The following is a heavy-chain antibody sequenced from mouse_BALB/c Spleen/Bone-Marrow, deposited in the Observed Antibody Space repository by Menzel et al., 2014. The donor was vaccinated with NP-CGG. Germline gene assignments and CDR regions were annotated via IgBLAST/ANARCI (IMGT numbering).Heavy chain of an antibody. CDR2: ILPGSYST. V-gene: IGHV1-9*01. CDR1: GYTFRNYW. CDR3: ARRGGYPWFAY. J-gene: IGHJ3*01. D-gene: IGHD2-2*01. Sequence: QVQLKQSGAELMRPGASVKISCKATGYTFRNYWIEWVKQRPGHGLEWIGEILPGSYSTNYNEKLKGKATFTADTSSNTAYMQLSSLTSVDSAVYYCARRGGYPWFAYWGQGTLVTVSA.